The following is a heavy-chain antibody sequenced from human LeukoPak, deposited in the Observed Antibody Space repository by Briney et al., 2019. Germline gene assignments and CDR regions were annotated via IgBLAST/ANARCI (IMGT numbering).Heavy chain of an antibody. Sequence: ASVKVSCKASGYTFTSYGISWVRQAPGQGLEWMRWIRAYNGNTNYAQKLPGRVTMTTDTSTSTAYMELRSLRSDDTAVYYCARGRYSYGWFDPWGQGTLVTVSS. D-gene: IGHD5-18*01. V-gene: IGHV1-18*01. CDR3: ARGRYSYGWFDP. J-gene: IGHJ5*02. CDR2: IRAYNGNT. CDR1: GYTFTSYG.